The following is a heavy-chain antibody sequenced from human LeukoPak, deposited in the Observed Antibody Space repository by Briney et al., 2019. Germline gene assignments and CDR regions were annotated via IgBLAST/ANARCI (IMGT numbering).Heavy chain of an antibody. Sequence: PGGSLRLSCAASGFTFSNAWMTWVRQAPGKGLEWVGRIESEPVGGATDYAAPVKGRFTISRDDSKNTLYLQMNSLKTEDTALYYCTTTYYYDSSGYSSYYWGQGTLVTVSS. D-gene: IGHD3-22*01. CDR2: IESEPVGGAT. V-gene: IGHV3-15*04. CDR3: TTTYYYDSSGYSSYY. J-gene: IGHJ4*02. CDR1: GFTFSNAW.